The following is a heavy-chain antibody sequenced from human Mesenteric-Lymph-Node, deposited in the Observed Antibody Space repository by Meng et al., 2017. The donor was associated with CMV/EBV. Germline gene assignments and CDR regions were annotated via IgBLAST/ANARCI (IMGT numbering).Heavy chain of an antibody. D-gene: IGHD4-17*01. CDR2: IWYDGSNK. Sequence: ASGFTFSSYGMHWVRQAPGKGLEWVAVIWYDGSNKYYADSVKGRFTISRDNSKNTLYLQMNSLRAEDTAVYYCARDRDYGDYDFDYWGQGTLVTVSS. CDR1: GFTFSSYG. CDR3: ARDRDYGDYDFDY. V-gene: IGHV3-33*01. J-gene: IGHJ4*02.